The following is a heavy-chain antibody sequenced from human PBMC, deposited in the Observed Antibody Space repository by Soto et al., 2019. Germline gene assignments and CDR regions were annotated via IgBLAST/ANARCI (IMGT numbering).Heavy chain of an antibody. CDR1: GFTFSGYW. D-gene: IGHD4-4*01. CDR2: IKHDGSVQ. CDR3: ARAPYSNAWYRFDL. V-gene: IGHV3-7*03. J-gene: IGHJ4*02. Sequence: GGSLRLSCEASGFTFSGYWMSWVRQAPGKGLEWVADIKHDGSVQYYVDSVKGRLTISRDNAKKQLYLQMNGLRAEDTALYYCARAPYSNAWYRFDLWGQGTLVTV.